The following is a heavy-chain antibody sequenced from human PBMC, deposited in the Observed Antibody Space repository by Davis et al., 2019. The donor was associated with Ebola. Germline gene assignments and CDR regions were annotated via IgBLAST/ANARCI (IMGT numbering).Heavy chain of an antibody. CDR2: IYYSGST. CDR1: GGSISSYY. CDR3: ARRSPHYDILTGYYYGMDV. D-gene: IGHD3-9*01. Sequence: SETLSLTCTVSGGSISSYYWSWIRQPPGKGLEWIGYIYYSGSTNYNPSLKSRVTISVDTSKNQFSLKLSSVTAADTAVYYCARRSPHYDILTGYYYGMDVWGQGTTVTVSS. V-gene: IGHV4-59*01. J-gene: IGHJ6*02.